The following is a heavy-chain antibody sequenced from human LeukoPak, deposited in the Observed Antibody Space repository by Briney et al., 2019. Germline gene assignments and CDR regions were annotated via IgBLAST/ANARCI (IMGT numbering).Heavy chain of an antibody. Sequence: PGGSLRLSCAASGFTFSSYAMSWVRQAPGKGLEWVAVISYDGSNKYYADSVKGRFTISRDNSKNTLYLQMNSLRAEDTAVYYCAKFYTGSFPGGFDYWGQGTLVTVSS. CDR3: AKFYTGSFPGGFDY. J-gene: IGHJ4*02. D-gene: IGHD1-26*01. CDR2: ISYDGSNK. V-gene: IGHV3-30*18. CDR1: GFTFSSYA.